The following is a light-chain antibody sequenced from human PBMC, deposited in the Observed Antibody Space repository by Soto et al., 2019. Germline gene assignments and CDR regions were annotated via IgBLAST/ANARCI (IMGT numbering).Light chain of an antibody. V-gene: IGKV1-5*03. CDR2: KAS. Sequence: DIQMTQSPSTLSASVGDRVTITCRASQSIDSWLAWYQQKPGKAPKLLIYKASTLKSGVPSRFSGSGSGTEFTLSINSLQPDDFATYYCQQYNTDYRIFGQGTKVDIK. CDR3: QQYNTDYRI. CDR1: QSIDSW. J-gene: IGKJ1*01.